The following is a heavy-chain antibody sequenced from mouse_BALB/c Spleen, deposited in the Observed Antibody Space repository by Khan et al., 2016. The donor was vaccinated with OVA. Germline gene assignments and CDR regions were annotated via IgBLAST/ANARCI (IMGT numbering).Heavy chain of an antibody. CDR2: ISTYYGDA. CDR1: GYTFTDFA. V-gene: IGHV1S137*01. CDR3: ARGSGNSRFAY. J-gene: IGHJ3*01. D-gene: IGHD1-3*01. Sequence: QVRLQQSGAELVRPGVSVKISCKGSGYTFTDFAMHWVKQSHAKSLEWIGVISTYYGDASYNQKFKGKATMTVDKSSSTAYMELARLTSEDSAIYDCARGSGNSRFAYWGQGTLVTVSA.